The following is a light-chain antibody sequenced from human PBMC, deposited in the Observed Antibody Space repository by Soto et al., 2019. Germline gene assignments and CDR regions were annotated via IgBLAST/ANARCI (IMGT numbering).Light chain of an antibody. CDR1: QSVSSW. CDR2: KAS. CDR3: QSYQTAPPT. J-gene: IGKJ5*01. Sequence: DLQLTQSPSPLSASVGDRVTITCRASQSVSSWLNWYQQKPGKATKLLIYKASSLESGVPYRVSGSGSGTEFTLTISSLQTDDFATYYCQSYQTAPPTFGQGTRLEIK. V-gene: IGKV1-5*03.